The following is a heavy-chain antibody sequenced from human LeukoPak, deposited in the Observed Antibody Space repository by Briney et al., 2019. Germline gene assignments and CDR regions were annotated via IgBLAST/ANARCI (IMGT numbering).Heavy chain of an antibody. D-gene: IGHD3-3*01. V-gene: IGHV5-51*01. CDR2: IYPGDSDT. CDR1: GYSFTTSW. J-gene: IGHJ5*02. Sequence: GESPKISCKGSGYSFTTSWIGWVRQMPGKGLEWMGIIYPGDSDTRYSPSFQGQVTISADKSINTAYLQWSSLKASDTAMYYCARNPRLEWGFDPWGQGTLVTVSS. CDR3: ARNPRLEWGFDP.